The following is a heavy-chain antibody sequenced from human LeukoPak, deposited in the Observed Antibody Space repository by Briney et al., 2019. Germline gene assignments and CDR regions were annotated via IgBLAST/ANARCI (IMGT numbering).Heavy chain of an antibody. J-gene: IGHJ6*01. D-gene: IGHD1-26*01. CDR3: AKMKGHPLPKYYMDV. CDR1: GFSFSSFA. CDR2: VSGGGAYT. V-gene: IGHV3-23*01. Sequence: GGSLRLSCVGSGFSFSSFAMSWVRQAPGKGLEWVSTVSGGGAYTLYADSVKGRFTISRDNSKNTLYLEMNSLRAEDTAIYYCAKMKGHPLPKYYMDVWGQGTTVTVSS.